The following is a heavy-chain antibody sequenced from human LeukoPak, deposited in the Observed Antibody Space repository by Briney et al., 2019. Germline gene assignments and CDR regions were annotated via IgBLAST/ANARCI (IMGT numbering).Heavy chain of an antibody. CDR2: SYYSGST. J-gene: IGHJ4*02. Sequence: SETLSLTCTVSGGSISSYYWSWIRQPPGKGLEWIGYSYYSGSTNYNPSLKSRLTISVDTSKSQFSLRLSSVTAADTAVYYCARAGIITVRGVIRAYYFDYWGQGTLVTVSS. CDR1: GGSISSYY. CDR3: ARAGIITVRGVIRAYYFDY. V-gene: IGHV4-59*01. D-gene: IGHD3-10*01.